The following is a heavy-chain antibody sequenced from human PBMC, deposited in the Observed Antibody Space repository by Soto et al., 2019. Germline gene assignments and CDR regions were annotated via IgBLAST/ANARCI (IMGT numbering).Heavy chain of an antibody. J-gene: IGHJ4*02. CDR2: ITPFNGDT. V-gene: IGHV1-18*04. Sequence: GASVKVPCKASGYTFCSNSIHWVLQAPGQGLEGMGWITPFNGDTSYAQKFQGRVTITTDTSTSTVFMVLRSLRFDDTAVYYCARVRGVVGATIDSWGQGTLVTVSS. CDR1: GYTFCSNS. CDR3: ARVRGVVGATIDS. D-gene: IGHD1-26*01.